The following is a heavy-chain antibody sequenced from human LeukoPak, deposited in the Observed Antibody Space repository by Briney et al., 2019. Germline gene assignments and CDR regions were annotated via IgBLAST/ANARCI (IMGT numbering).Heavy chain of an antibody. V-gene: IGHV3-20*04. J-gene: IGHJ3*02. CDR2: LNWDGGTT. CDR3: ARVRDSSGYYYLGAFDI. Sequence: GGSLRLSCAASGFTFGDYGMSWVRQAPGKGLEWVSGLNWDGGTTGHADSVKGRFTISRDNAKNSLYLQMNSLRAEDTALYYCARVRDSSGYYYLGAFDIWGQGTMVTVSS. CDR1: GFTFGDYG. D-gene: IGHD3-22*01.